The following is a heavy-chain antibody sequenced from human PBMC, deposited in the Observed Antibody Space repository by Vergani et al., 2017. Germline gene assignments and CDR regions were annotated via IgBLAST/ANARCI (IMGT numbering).Heavy chain of an antibody. CDR3: ARGGWELLDYFYYRDV. CDR2: INSDGDST. V-gene: IGHV3-74*01. Sequence: VQLVESGGGLVQPGGSLRLSCTASGFTFSNYWMQWVRQAPGKGLIWVSRINSDGDSTSYADSVKGRFIISRDNAKNTLYLQMDSLRAEDTAVYYCARGGWELLDYFYYRDVWGKGTTVTVSS. J-gene: IGHJ6*03. CDR1: GFTFSNYW. D-gene: IGHD1-26*01.